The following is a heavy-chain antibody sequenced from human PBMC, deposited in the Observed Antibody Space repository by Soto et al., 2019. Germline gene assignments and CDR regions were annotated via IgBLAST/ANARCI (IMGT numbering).Heavy chain of an antibody. CDR3: ARAINSSGYYYLKY. Sequence: KTSETLSLTCTVSGGSISSGGYYWSWIRQHPGKGLEWIGYIYYSGSTYYNPSLKSRVTISVDTSKNQFSLKLSSVTAADTAVYYCARAINSSGYYYLKYWGQGTLVTVSS. J-gene: IGHJ4*02. V-gene: IGHV4-31*03. CDR2: IYYSGST. CDR1: GGSISSGGYY. D-gene: IGHD3-22*01.